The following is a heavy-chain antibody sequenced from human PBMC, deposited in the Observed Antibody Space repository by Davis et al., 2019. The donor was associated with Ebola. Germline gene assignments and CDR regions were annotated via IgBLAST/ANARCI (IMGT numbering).Heavy chain of an antibody. J-gene: IGHJ2*01. V-gene: IGHV4-34*01. D-gene: IGHD5-18*01. CDR3: AKYRRGYSYGYDFWYFDL. CDR1: GGSFSGYY. CDR2: IHHSGST. Sequence: SETLSLTCAVYGGSFSGYYWNWIRQPPGKGLEWIGEIHHSGSTNHNPSLKSRVTISIDTSKNQFSLNLSSVTAADTAVYYCAKYRRGYSYGYDFWYFDLWGRGTLVTVSS.